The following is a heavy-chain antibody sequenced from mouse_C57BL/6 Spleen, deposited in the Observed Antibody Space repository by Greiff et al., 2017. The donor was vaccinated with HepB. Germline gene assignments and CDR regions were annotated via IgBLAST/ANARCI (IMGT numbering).Heavy chain of an antibody. CDR2: IYPRDGST. CDR3: ARKNYGSNQYWYVDV. J-gene: IGHJ1*03. V-gene: IGHV1-85*01. Sequence: QVQLQQSGPELVKPGASVKLSCKASGYTFTSYDINWVKQRPGQGLEWIGWIYPRDGSTKYNEKFKGKAKLTVDTSSSTEDMELNSLTSEDSAVYICARKNYGSNQYWYVDVWGTGGTLTVTS. CDR1: GYTFTSYD. D-gene: IGHD1-1*01.